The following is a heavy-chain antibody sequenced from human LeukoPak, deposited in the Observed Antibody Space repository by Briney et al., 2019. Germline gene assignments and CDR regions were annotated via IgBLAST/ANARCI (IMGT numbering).Heavy chain of an antibody. J-gene: IGHJ4*02. CDR1: GGSISGSSYY. CDR2: IYYSGST. Sequence: SETLSLTCTVSGGSISGSSYYWGWIRQPPGKGLEWIGYIYYSGSTNYNPSLKSRVTISVDTSKNQFSLKLSSVTAADTAVYYCARDAGKWLRSYYFDYWGQGTLVTVSS. D-gene: IGHD5-12*01. V-gene: IGHV4-61*01. CDR3: ARDAGKWLRSYYFDY.